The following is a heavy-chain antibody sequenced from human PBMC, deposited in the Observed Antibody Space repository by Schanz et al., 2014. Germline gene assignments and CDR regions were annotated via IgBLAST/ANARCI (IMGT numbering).Heavy chain of an antibody. Sequence: QVQLVESGGDVVQPGGSLRLSCAASGFTVSSNYMSWVRQAPGKGLEWLSYISRDGTTSYYADSVKGRFTISRDNAKNSLYLEMTSLRGEDTAVYYCARENLNWEAFDIWGQGTVVTVSS. CDR3: ARENLNWEAFDI. CDR2: ISRDGTTS. V-gene: IGHV3-11*01. D-gene: IGHD7-27*01. CDR1: GFTVSSNY. J-gene: IGHJ3*02.